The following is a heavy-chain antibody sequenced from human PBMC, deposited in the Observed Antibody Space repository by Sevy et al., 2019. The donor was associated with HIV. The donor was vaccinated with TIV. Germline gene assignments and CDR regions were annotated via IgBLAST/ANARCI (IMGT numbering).Heavy chain of an antibody. D-gene: IGHD2-21*02. V-gene: IGHV3-30-3*01. CDR2: ISYSGTNK. J-gene: IGHJ4*02. CDR1: GFTFTLYA. Sequence: GGSLRLSCAASGFTFTLYAIHWVRQAPGKGLEWVALISYSGTNKYYADSVKGQFTISRDDSKNTAYLQMNNLRTDDTAVYYCATVAVEYCTDDCYHRFDYWGQGTQVTVSS. CDR3: ATVAVEYCTDDCYHRFDY.